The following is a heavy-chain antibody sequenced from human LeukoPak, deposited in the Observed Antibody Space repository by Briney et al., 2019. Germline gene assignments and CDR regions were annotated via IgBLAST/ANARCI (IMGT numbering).Heavy chain of an antibody. CDR3: ARLPTTVVNPYYYYYMDV. V-gene: IGHV4-59*08. Sequence: KPSETLSLTCTVSGGSISSYYWSWIRQPPGKGLEWMGYIYYSGSTNYNPSLKSRVTISVDTSKNQFSLKLSSVTAADTAVYYCARLPTTVVNPYYYYYMDVWGKGTTVTVSS. D-gene: IGHD4-23*01. CDR2: IYYSGST. J-gene: IGHJ6*03. CDR1: GGSISSYY.